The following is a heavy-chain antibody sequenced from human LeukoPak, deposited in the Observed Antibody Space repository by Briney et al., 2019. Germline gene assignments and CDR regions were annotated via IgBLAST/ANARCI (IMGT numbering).Heavy chain of an antibody. V-gene: IGHV3-23*01. J-gene: IGHJ4*02. Sequence: GGSLRLSCAASECTFSTYAMSWVRQAPGKGLEWVSAISGSGGSTYYADSVKGRFTISRDNSKNTLYLQMNSLRAEDTAVYYCAKASGSGTYYKSPFDYWGQGTLVTVSS. D-gene: IGHD3-10*01. CDR2: ISGSGGST. CDR3: AKASGSGTYYKSPFDY. CDR1: ECTFSTYA.